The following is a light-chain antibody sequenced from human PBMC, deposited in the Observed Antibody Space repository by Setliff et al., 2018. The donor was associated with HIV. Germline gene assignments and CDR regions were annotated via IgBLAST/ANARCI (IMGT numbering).Light chain of an antibody. CDR1: SGHSSYA. V-gene: IGLV4-69*01. Sequence: QPVLIQSPSASASLGASVKLTCTLSSGHSSYAIAWHQQQPEKGPRYLMKLNSDGSHNKGDGIPDRFSGSSSGAERYLTISSLQSEDEADYYCQTWGTGIVVFGGGTKVTVL. CDR2: LNSDGSH. CDR3: QTWGTGIVV. J-gene: IGLJ2*01.